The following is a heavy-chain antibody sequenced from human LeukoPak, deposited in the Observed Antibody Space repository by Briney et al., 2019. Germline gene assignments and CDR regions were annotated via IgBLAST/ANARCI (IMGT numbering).Heavy chain of an antibody. D-gene: IGHD3-22*01. CDR3: ARDLGVVIAHYYYYYMDV. V-gene: IGHV3-7*01. Sequence: GGSLRLSCAASGFTFSSYWMSWVRQAPGKGLEWVANIKQDGSEKYYVDSVKARFTISRDNAKNSLYLQMNSLRAEDTAVYYCARDLGVVIAHYYYYYMDVWGKGTTVTVSS. CDR2: IKQDGSEK. CDR1: GFTFSSYW. J-gene: IGHJ6*03.